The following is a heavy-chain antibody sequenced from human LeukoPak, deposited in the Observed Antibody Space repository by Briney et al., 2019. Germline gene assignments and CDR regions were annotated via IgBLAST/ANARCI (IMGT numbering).Heavy chain of an antibody. V-gene: IGHV3-21*01. Sequence: PGGSLRLSCAASGFTFSSYSMSWVRQAPGKGLEWVSSINSRSDYIYYADSVKGRFTISRDNAKNSLYLQMNSLRAEDTAVYYCARGLNDALDYWGQGTLVTVSS. D-gene: IGHD1-1*01. CDR2: INSRSDYI. CDR1: GFTFSSYS. J-gene: IGHJ4*02. CDR3: ARGLNDALDY.